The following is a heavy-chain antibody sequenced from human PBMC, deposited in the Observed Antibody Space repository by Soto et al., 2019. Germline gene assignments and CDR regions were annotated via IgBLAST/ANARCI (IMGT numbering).Heavy chain of an antibody. Sequence: QVQLQQWGAGLLKPSETLSLNCTLRVGSFSDFYWSWVRQPPGKGLEWIGEINRDGGTNFNPSLRSRVTISIDTSKSQFSLKLASVTAADTAMYYCARGGGNAASTNDFWAQGTLVTVSA. J-gene: IGHJ4*02. V-gene: IGHV4-34*01. CDR1: VGSFSDFY. CDR2: INRDGGT. CDR3: ARGGGNAASTNDF. D-gene: IGHD3-16*01.